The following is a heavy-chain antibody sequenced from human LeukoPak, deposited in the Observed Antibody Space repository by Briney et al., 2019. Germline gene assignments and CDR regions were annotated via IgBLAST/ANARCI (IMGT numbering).Heavy chain of an antibody. Sequence: GRSLRPSCAASGFTFSSYGMHWVRQAPGKGLEWVAVIWYDGSDKYYADSVKGRFTISRDNSKNTLYLQMNSLRAEDTAVYYCAKDKDYGYYMDVWGKGTTVTVSS. CDR3: AKDKDYGYYMDV. CDR1: GFTFSSYG. D-gene: IGHD3-16*01. J-gene: IGHJ6*03. V-gene: IGHV3-33*06. CDR2: IWYDGSDK.